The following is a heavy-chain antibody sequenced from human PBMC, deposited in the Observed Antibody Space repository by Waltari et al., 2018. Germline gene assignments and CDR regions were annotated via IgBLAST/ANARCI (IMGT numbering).Heavy chain of an antibody. Sequence: QVQLQQWGAGLLKPSETLSLTCAVYGGSFSGYYWSWIRHPPGKGLEWIGEINHSGSTNYNPSLKSRVTISVDTSKNQFSLKLSSVTAADTAVYYCARGEWYCSSTSCYAGWFDPWGQGTLVTVSS. CDR2: INHSGST. V-gene: IGHV4-34*01. CDR1: GGSFSGYY. CDR3: ARGEWYCSSTSCYAGWFDP. J-gene: IGHJ5*02. D-gene: IGHD2-2*01.